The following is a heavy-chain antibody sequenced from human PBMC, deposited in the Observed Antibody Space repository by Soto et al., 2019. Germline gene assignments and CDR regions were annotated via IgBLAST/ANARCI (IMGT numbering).Heavy chain of an antibody. CDR2: IYHSGST. Sequence: QLQLQESGSGLVKPSQTLSLTCAVSGGSISSGGYSWSWIRQPPGKGLEWIGYIYHSGSTYYNPSLKSRVTISVDRSKNQFSLKLSSVTAADTAVYYCARALSPVLLWFGELGYWGQGTLVTVSS. J-gene: IGHJ4*02. CDR3: ARALSPVLLWFGELGY. V-gene: IGHV4-30-2*01. CDR1: GGSISSGGYS. D-gene: IGHD3-10*01.